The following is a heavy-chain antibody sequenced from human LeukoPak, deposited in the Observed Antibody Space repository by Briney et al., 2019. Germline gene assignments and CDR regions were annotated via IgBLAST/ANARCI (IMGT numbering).Heavy chain of an antibody. Sequence: SVKVSCKASGGTFISYAISWVRQAPGQGLEWMGGIIPIFGTANYAQKFQGRVTITADESTSTAYMELSSLRSEDTAVYYCARGAGMATMNFDYWGQGTLVTVSS. CDR2: IIPIFGTA. CDR1: GGTFISYA. V-gene: IGHV1-69*13. CDR3: ARGAGMATMNFDY. J-gene: IGHJ4*02. D-gene: IGHD5-24*01.